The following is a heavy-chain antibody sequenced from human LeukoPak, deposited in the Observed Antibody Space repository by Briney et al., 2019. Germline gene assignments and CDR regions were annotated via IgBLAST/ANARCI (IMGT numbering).Heavy chain of an antibody. V-gene: IGHV3-64*02. CDR3: ARIGTSSSDTDN. CDR1: GFTFSSYA. J-gene: IGHJ4*02. D-gene: IGHD6-19*01. CDR2: ISANGGNT. Sequence: GGSLRLSCAASGFTFSSYAMHWVRQAPGKGLEYVSAISANGGNTFYADSVKGRFTISRDNSKNTLYLQMGSLRPDDMAVYYCARIGTSSSDTDNWGQGTLVTVSS.